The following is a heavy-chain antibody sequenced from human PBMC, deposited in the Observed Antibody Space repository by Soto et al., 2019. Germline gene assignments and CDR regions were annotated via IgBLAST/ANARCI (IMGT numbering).Heavy chain of an antibody. CDR1: GYTFTSYD. J-gene: IGHJ3*02. CDR2: MNPNSGNT. CDR3: ASSILLWFGDRGGAFDI. V-gene: IGHV1-8*01. D-gene: IGHD3-10*01. Sequence: QVQLVQSGAEVKKPGASVKVSCKASGYTFTSYDINWVRQATGQGLEWMGWMNPNSGNTGYAQKFQGRVTMTRNTSISTAYIELSSLRSEYTDVYYCASSILLWFGDRGGAFDIWGQGTMVTVSS.